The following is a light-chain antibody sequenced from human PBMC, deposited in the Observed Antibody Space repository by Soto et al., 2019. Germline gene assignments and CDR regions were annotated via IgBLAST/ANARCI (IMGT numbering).Light chain of an antibody. CDR2: LDSDGSH. Sequence: QLVLTQSPSASASMRASVKLTCTLSSGQSNYAIAWHQQQSEKGPRYLMKLDSDGSHSKGDGIPDRFSGSSSGAERYLTISSLQSEDEADYYCQTWGSGIVVFGGGTKVTVL. CDR1: SGQSNYA. J-gene: IGLJ2*01. V-gene: IGLV4-69*01. CDR3: QTWGSGIVV.